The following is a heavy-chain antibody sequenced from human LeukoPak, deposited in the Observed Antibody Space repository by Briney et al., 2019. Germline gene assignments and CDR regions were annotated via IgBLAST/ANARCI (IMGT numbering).Heavy chain of an antibody. J-gene: IGHJ4*02. CDR3: ARRDYYGSGKYDY. V-gene: IGHV4-39*01. CDR1: GGSISSSSYY. CDR2: IYYSEST. Sequence: SETLSLTCTVSGGSISSSSYYWGWIRQPPGKGLEWIGNIYYSESTYYNPSLKSRVTISVDTSKNQFSLKLSSVTAADTAVYYCARRDYYGSGKYDYWGQGTLVTVSS. D-gene: IGHD3-10*01.